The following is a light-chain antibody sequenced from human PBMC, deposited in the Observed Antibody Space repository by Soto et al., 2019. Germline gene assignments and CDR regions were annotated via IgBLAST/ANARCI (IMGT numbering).Light chain of an antibody. Sequence: VLTQPASVSGSPGHSITISCTGTSSDVGGYNYVSWYQHHPGKAPKLIIFDVSNRPSGVSNPFSGSKSGNTASLTISGLQPEDEADYYCSSYTTSNTRQIVFGTGTKVNVL. CDR1: SSDVGGYNY. CDR2: DVS. V-gene: IGLV2-14*03. CDR3: SSYTTSNTRQIV. J-gene: IGLJ1*01.